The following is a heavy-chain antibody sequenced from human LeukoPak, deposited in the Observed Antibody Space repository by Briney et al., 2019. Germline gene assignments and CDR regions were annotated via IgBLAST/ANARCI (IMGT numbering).Heavy chain of an antibody. V-gene: IGHV1-46*01. Sequence: GASVKVSCKASGYTFTSYYMHWVRQAPGQGLEWMGIINPSGGSTSYAQKFQGRVTMTRDMSTSTVYMELSSLRSEDTAVYYCARGDIEYSSSFAYYYYMDVWGKGTTVTVSS. CDR3: ARGDIEYSSSFAYYYYMDV. CDR1: GYTFTSYY. CDR2: INPSGGST. J-gene: IGHJ6*03. D-gene: IGHD6-6*01.